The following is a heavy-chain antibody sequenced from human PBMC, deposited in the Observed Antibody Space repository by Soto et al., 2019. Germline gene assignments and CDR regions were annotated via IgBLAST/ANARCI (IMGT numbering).Heavy chain of an antibody. CDR3: ARGGGVGVAGSAAFDM. CDR2: INPATGAA. Sequence: QLHLVQSGAVVKKPGASVTVSCSASGYPVTAYYMHWVRQAPGRGLAWMGGINPATGAAKYTQTFRGRVTMTRDTSTGTVFMGLSGLTSEDTAVFYWARGGGVGVAGSAAFDMWGQGTLVTVSS. CDR1: GYPVTAYY. J-gene: IGHJ3*02. V-gene: IGHV1-2*02. D-gene: IGHD3-3*01.